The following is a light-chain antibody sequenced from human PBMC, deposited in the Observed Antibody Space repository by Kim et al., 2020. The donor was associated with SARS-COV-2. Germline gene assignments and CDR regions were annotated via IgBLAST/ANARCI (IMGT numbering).Light chain of an antibody. Sequence: ASVGDRVTITCRASQGISSYLAWYQQKPGQAPKLLIHAASTLQAGVPSRFSGSGSGTEFTLTISSLQPEDFATYYCQRLNSYPLTFGGGTKVDIK. J-gene: IGKJ4*01. CDR3: QRLNSYPLT. CDR2: AAS. V-gene: IGKV1-9*01. CDR1: QGISSY.